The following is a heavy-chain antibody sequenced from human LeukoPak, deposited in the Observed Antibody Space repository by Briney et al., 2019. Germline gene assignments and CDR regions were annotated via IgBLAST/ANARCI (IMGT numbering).Heavy chain of an antibody. J-gene: IGHJ6*02. CDR3: ASGVPRNYYYYGMDV. V-gene: IGHV3-30*03. CDR1: GFAFSDYG. D-gene: IGHD2-8*01. CDR2: ISPDGSRT. Sequence: GGSLRLSCVASGFAFSDYGMDWVRQAPGKGLEWVAVISPDGSRTYYADSVKGRFTISRDNSKNTLYLQMNSLRAEDTAVYYCASGVPRNYYYYGMDVWGQGTTVTVSS.